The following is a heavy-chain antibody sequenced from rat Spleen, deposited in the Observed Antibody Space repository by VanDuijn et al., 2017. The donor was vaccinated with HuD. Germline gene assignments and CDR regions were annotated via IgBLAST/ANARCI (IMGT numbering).Heavy chain of an antibody. J-gene: IGHJ2*01. Sequence: EVQLVESDGGLVQPGKSLKLSCAASGFTFSDYYMAWVRQAPRKGLEWVARISYDGISTYYRDSVRGRFTISSDNAKTTLYLQMDSLRSEDTATYYCARRHYGYTDYFDYWGQGVMVTVSS. CDR2: ISYDGIST. D-gene: IGHD1-4*01. CDR1: GFTFSDYY. V-gene: IGHV5-29*01. CDR3: ARRHYGYTDYFDY.